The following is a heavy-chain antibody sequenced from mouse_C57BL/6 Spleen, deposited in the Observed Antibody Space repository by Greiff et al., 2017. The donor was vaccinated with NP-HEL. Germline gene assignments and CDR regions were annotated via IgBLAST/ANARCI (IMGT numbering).Heavy chain of an antibody. CDR3: ARQRRSPPFDV. CDR1: GFTFSSYT. V-gene: IGHV5-9*01. Sequence: DVQLVESGGGLVKPGGSLKLSCAASGFTFSSYTMSWVRQTPEKRLEWVATISGGGGNTYYPDSVKGRFTISRDNAKNTLYLQMSSLRSEDTALYECARQRRSPPFDVWGTGTTVTVSS. J-gene: IGHJ1*03. CDR2: ISGGGGNT.